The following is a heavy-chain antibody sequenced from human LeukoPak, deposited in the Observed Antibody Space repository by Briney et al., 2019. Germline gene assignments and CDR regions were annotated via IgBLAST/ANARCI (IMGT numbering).Heavy chain of an antibody. CDR3: AREGGTYGSGSYYRWFDP. J-gene: IGHJ5*02. D-gene: IGHD3-10*01. Sequence: GASVKVSCKASGYTFTGYYMHWVRQAPGQGLEWMGWINPNSGGTNYAQKFQGWVTMTRDTSISTAYMELSRLRSDDTAVYYCAREGGTYGSGSYYRWFDPWGQGTLVTVSS. CDR1: GYTFTGYY. V-gene: IGHV1-2*04. CDR2: INPNSGGT.